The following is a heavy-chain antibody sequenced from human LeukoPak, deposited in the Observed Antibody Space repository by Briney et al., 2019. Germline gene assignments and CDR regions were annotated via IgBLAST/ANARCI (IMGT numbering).Heavy chain of an antibody. CDR3: ITMVRGVTYTFDY. D-gene: IGHD3-10*01. Sequence: SETLSLTCTVSGGSISSSSYYWGWIRQPPGKGLEWIGSIYYSGSTYYNPSLKSRVTISVDTSKNQFSLKLSSVTAAGTAVYYCITMVRGVTYTFDYWGQGTLVTVSS. J-gene: IGHJ4*02. CDR2: IYYSGST. CDR1: GGSISSSSYY. V-gene: IGHV4-39*01.